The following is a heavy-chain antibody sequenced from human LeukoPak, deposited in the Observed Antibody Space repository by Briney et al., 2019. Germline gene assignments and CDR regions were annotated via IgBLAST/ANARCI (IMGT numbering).Heavy chain of an antibody. CDR2: ISSSGSIK. D-gene: IGHD2-15*01. V-gene: IGHV3-48*03. CDR1: GFTFSTYE. Sequence: GRSLRLSCAASGFTFSTYEMNWVRQAPGKGLEWVSYISSSGSIKNYADSVKGRFTISRDNAKNSLYLQMNSLRAEDTAVYYCAKVSGGYDFDYWGQGTLVTVSS. J-gene: IGHJ4*02. CDR3: AKVSGGYDFDY.